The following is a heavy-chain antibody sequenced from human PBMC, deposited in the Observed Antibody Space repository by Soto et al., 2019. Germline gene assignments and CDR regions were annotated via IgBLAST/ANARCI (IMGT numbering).Heavy chain of an antibody. CDR1: GYSFTSYW. V-gene: IGHV5-51*01. J-gene: IGHJ6*01. CDR2: IYPGDSDT. Sequence: PGESLKISCKGSGYSFTSYWIGWLRQMPGKGLEWMGIIYPGDSDTRHSPSFQGQVTIAADKSISTAYLQWSSLKASDTAMYYCARLSYYDSSGYYYYYYGMDLWGQGTKVTVSS. CDR3: ARLSYYDSSGYYYYYYGMDL. D-gene: IGHD3-22*01.